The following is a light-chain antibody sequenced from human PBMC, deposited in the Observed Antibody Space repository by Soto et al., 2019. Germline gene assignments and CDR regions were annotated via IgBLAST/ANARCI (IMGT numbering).Light chain of an antibody. Sequence: DFQMTQSPSSLSASVGDRVTITCRASQDISDHLAWYQHKPAKVPKLLIYEASTLQSGVPSRFSGGGSGTDFNLTISSLQPEDVATYYCQKYNRAPRTFGQGTNVELK. V-gene: IGKV1-27*01. CDR3: QKYNRAPRT. CDR1: QDISDH. CDR2: EAS. J-gene: IGKJ1*01.